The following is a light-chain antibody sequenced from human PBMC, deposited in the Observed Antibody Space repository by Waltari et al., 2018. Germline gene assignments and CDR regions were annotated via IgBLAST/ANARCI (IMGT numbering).Light chain of an antibody. CDR2: GAS. CDR1: QSVSDNY. V-gene: IGKV3-20*01. Sequence: EIVLTQSPATLSLSPGEGATLSCRASQSVSDNYIAWYQQKPGQAPRLLIYGASSRPNGIPDRFSGSGSGTDFTLTIKRLEPEDFAVYYCQQFGISPLYSFGHGTKLDIK. CDR3: QQFGISPLYS. J-gene: IGKJ2*03.